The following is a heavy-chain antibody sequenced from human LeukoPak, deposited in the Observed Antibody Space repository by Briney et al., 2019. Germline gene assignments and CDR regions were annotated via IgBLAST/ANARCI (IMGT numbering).Heavy chain of an antibody. Sequence: GGSLRLSCAASGFTFSSYSMNWVRQAPGKGLEWVSYISSSSSTIYYADSVKGRFTISRDNAKNSLYLQMNSLRAEDTAVYYCASWGDIVVVPAAMGGSWFDPWGQGTLVTVSS. J-gene: IGHJ5*02. CDR1: GFTFSSYS. D-gene: IGHD2-2*01. V-gene: IGHV3-48*04. CDR2: ISSSSSTI. CDR3: ASWGDIVVVPAAMGGSWFDP.